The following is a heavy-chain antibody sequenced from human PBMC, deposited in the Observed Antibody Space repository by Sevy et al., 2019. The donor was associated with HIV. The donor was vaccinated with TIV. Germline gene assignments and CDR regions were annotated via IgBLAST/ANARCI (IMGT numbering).Heavy chain of an antibody. V-gene: IGHV4-59*01. CDR2: IYYSGST. D-gene: IGHD3-10*01. CDR3: ARGASRTMVRGVPQPPPFDY. CDR1: GGSISSYY. J-gene: IGHJ4*02. Sequence: SETLSLTCTVSGGSISSYYWSWIRQPPGKGLEWIGYIYYSGSTNYNPSLKSRLTISLDTSKNQFSLKLSSVTAADTAVYYCARGASRTMVRGVPQPPPFDYWGQGTLVTVSS.